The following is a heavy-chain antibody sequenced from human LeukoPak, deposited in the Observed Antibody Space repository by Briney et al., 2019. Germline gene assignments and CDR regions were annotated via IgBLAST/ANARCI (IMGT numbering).Heavy chain of an antibody. J-gene: IGHJ3*02. CDR1: GGSISSGGYY. V-gene: IGHV4-31*03. CDR3: AVRSYGKDAFDI. CDR2: IYYSVST. D-gene: IGHD4-17*01. Sequence: SETLSLTCTVSGGSISSGGYYWSWIRQHPGKGLEWIGYIYYSVSTYYNPSLKSRVTISVDTSKNQFSLKLSSVTAADTAVYYCAVRSYGKDAFDIWGQGTMVTVSS.